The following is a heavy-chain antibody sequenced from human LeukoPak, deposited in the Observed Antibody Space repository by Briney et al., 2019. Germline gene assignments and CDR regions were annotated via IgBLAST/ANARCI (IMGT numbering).Heavy chain of an antibody. D-gene: IGHD3-16*01. CDR1: GGSISSSTYY. CDR2: IYFSGIT. CDR3: ARSPVSRPFDM. J-gene: IGHJ3*02. V-gene: IGHV4-39*01. Sequence: SVTLSLTCTGSGGSISSSTYYWGWIRQPPGKGLEWIGTIYFSGITYYNPSLKSRVTISVDTSKNQLSLKLSSVTAADTAVFFCARSPVSRPFDMWGQGAMVTVSS.